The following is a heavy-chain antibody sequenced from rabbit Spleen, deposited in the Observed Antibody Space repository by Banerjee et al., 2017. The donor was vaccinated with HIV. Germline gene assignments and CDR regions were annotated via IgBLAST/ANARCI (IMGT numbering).Heavy chain of an antibody. Sequence: QEQLEESGGGLVKPGGTLTLTCTASGLDFSSSYWICWVRQAPGKGLEWIACIYNGAVGSTYYASWAKGRFTISKTSSTTVTLQMTSLTAADTATYFCARDYTNARAFTLWGPGTLVTVS. J-gene: IGHJ4*01. CDR2: IYNGAVGST. CDR1: GLDFSSSYW. D-gene: IGHD1-1*01. CDR3: ARDYTNARAFTL. V-gene: IGHV1S45*01.